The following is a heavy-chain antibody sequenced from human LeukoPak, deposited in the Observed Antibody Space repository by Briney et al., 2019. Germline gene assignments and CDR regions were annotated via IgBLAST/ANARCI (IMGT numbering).Heavy chain of an antibody. CDR2: IYYSGST. CDR3: ERGAWYDILTGYYSDAFDI. D-gene: IGHD3-9*01. J-gene: IGHJ3*02. CDR1: GGSISSSSYY. V-gene: IGHV4-39*01. Sequence: SETLSLTCTVSGGSISSSSYYWGWIRQPPGKGLGWMGSIYYSGSTYYNPSLKSRVTISVDTSKNQFSLKLSSVPAADTAVYYCERGAWYDILTGYYSDAFDIWGQGTMLTVSS.